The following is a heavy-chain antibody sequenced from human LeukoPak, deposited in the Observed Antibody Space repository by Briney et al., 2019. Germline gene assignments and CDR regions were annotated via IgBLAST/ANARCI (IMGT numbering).Heavy chain of an antibody. D-gene: IGHD1-26*01. CDR1: GITFSSYS. CDR2: ISSSSSYI. J-gene: IGHJ4*02. Sequence: PGGSLRLSCAASGITFSSYSMNWVRQARGKGLEWVSSISSSSSYIYYADSVKGRFTISRDNAKNSLYLQMNSLRAEDTAVYYCARDLSGSPRHFDYWGQGTLVTVSS. V-gene: IGHV3-21*01. CDR3: ARDLSGSPRHFDY.